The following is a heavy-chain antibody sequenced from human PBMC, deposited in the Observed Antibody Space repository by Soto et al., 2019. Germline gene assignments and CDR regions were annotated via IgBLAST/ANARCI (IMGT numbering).Heavy chain of an antibody. J-gene: IGHJ6*02. D-gene: IGHD3-16*02. CDR1: GYNFATYG. V-gene: IGHV1-18*01. CDR3: ARDGFSFGELIVNHSHNGLDV. Sequence: QVQLVQSGADVKKPGASVKVSCTASGYNFATYGISWVRQAPGQGLQWMGWISAKNGNTHSAQKLQGRVTLTTDTSTSTAYRELGGVTSDETCVYYCARDGFSFGELIVNHSHNGLDVWGQGTAVTVSS. CDR2: ISAKNGNT.